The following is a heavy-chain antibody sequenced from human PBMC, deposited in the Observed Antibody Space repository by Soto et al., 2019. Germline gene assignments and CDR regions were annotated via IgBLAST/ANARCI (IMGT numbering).Heavy chain of an antibody. CDR2: ISGGGDTT. CDR3: AKGRCASWSLTPRVDF. Sequence: EVQLLESGGGLVQPGGSLRLSCAASGFTFNNYAMTWVRQAPGKGLEWVSAISGGGDTTSYADSGKGRFTVSRDGSKNTLYLQMTSLRAEDTALYYWAKGRCASWSLTPRVDFWGQGTLVTVSS. J-gene: IGHJ4*02. V-gene: IGHV3-23*01. D-gene: IGHD4-17*01. CDR1: GFTFNNYA.